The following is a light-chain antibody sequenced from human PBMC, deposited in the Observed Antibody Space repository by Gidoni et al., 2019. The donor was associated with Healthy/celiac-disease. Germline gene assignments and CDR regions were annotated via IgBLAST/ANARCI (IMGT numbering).Light chain of an antibody. J-gene: IGKJ1*01. CDR3: QQYGSSPQT. CDR1: QSVSSSD. V-gene: IGKV3-20*01. CDR2: GAS. Sequence: ELVLTQSPGTLSLSPGERATLSCRASQSVSSSDLAWYQQKPGQAPRLLIYGASSRATGIPDRFSGSGSGTDFTLTISRLEPEDFAVYYWQQYGSSPQTFGQGTKVEIK.